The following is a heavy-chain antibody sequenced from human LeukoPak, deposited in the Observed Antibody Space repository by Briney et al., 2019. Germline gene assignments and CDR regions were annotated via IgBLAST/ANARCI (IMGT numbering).Heavy chain of an antibody. Sequence: SQSLSLTCPVAGGSISSHYWSWIRQPAGEGLEWIGRIYTSGSTNYNPSLKSRVTKSVDTSKNQFSLKVSSVTAADTAVYYCARGFQQFDYWGQGTLVTVSS. CDR1: GGSISSHY. V-gene: IGHV4-4*07. J-gene: IGHJ4*02. CDR2: IYTSGST. CDR3: ARGFQQFDY. D-gene: IGHD1/OR15-1a*01.